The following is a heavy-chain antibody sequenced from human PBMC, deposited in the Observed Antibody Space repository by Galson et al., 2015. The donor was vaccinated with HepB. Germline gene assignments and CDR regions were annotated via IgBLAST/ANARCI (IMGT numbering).Heavy chain of an antibody. Sequence: SLRLSCASSGLSPSPYAMSRVRQAPGKGLEWVSAISGSGGSIYYSDSVKSRFTISRDNSNNPLYLQMNSLRAEDTAVYYCAKKVGSGSDYPDYWGQGTLVTVSS. CDR1: GLSPSPYA. J-gene: IGHJ4*02. CDR3: AKKVGSGSDYPDY. V-gene: IGHV3-23*01. CDR2: ISGSGGSI. D-gene: IGHD3-10*01.